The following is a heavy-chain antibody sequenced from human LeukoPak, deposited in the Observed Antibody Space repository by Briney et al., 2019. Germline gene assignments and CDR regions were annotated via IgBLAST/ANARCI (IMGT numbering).Heavy chain of an antibody. CDR3: AKSNGYGLVDI. J-gene: IGHJ3*02. V-gene: IGHV4-39*07. CDR2: IFYSGST. D-gene: IGHD3-10*01. CDR1: GGSISTSNYY. Sequence: SETLSFTCTVSGGSISTSNYYWGWIRQPPGKGLEWIGNIFYSGSTYYSPSLMSLVTISLDTSRNQFSLKLNSVAAAGTAVYYCAKSNGYGLVDIWGRGTMVTVSS.